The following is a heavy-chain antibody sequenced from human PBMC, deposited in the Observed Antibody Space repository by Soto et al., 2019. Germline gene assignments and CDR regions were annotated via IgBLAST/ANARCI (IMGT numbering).Heavy chain of an antibody. V-gene: IGHV6-1*01. D-gene: IGHD5-12*01. J-gene: IGHJ5*02. Sequence: SQTLSLTCAISGDSVSSNTASWNWIRQSPSRGLEWLGRTYFRSKWYNDYAVSVKSRIIINPDASNNQFSLQLNSVTPEDTAVYFCAKGDNLGPKTGYAFDPWGQGIMVTVS. CDR2: TYFRSKWYN. CDR3: AKGDNLGPKTGYAFDP. CDR1: GDSVSSNTAS.